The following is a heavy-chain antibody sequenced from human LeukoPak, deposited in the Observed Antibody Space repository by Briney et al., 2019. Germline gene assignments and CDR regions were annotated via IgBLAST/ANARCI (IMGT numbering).Heavy chain of an antibody. Sequence: SQTLSLTCTVSGGSVSSDNSYWNWIRQPAGKGLEWIGRIYADGSSTYNPSLKSRVTISVDTSKNQFSLKLSSVTAADTAVYYCARGHAYYDSSGSCFDYWGQGTLVTVSS. CDR2: IYADGSS. CDR1: GGSVSSDNSY. V-gene: IGHV4-61*02. J-gene: IGHJ4*02. D-gene: IGHD3-22*01. CDR3: ARGHAYYDSSGSCFDY.